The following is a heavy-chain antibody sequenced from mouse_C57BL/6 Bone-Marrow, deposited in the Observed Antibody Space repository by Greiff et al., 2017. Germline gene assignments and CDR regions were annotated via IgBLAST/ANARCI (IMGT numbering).Heavy chain of an antibody. J-gene: IGHJ1*03. Sequence: QVQLQQSGPELVKPGASVKLSCKASGYTFTSYDINWVKQRPGQGLEWIGWIYPRDGSTKYNEKFKGKATLTVDTSYSTAYMELHSLTSEVSAVYFCARLEFAGSCGDWYFDVWGTGTTVTVSS. CDR3: ARLEFAGSCGDWYFDV. CDR1: GYTFTSYD. CDR2: IYPRDGST. V-gene: IGHV1-85*01.